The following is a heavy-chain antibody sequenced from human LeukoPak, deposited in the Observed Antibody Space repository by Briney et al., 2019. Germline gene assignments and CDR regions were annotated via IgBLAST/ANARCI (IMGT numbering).Heavy chain of an antibody. J-gene: IGHJ4*02. CDR3: ARAQTKRTPLDY. D-gene: IGHD1-1*01. CDR2: ISYDGSNK. CDR1: GFTFSSYG. Sequence: GGSLRLSCAASGFTFSSYGMHWVRQAPGKGLEWVAVISYDGSNKYYADSVKGRFTISRDNAKNSLYLQMNSLRAEDTAVYYCARAQTKRTPLDYWGQGTLVTVSS. V-gene: IGHV3-30*03.